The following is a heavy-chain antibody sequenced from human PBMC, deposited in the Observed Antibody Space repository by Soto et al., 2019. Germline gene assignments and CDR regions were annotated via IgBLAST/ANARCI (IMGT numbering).Heavy chain of an antibody. CDR1: GFTFSSYG. CDR2: ISYDGSNK. V-gene: IGHV3-30*18. D-gene: IGHD2-2*01. J-gene: IGHJ4*02. Sequence: QVQLVESGGGVVQPGRSLRLSCAASGFTFSSYGMHWVRQAPGKGLEWVAVISYDGSNKYYADSVKGRFTISRDNSKNTLYLQMNSLRAEDTAVYYCAKHKGGYCSSTSCLLLYYFDYWGQGTLVTVSS. CDR3: AKHKGGYCSSTSCLLLYYFDY.